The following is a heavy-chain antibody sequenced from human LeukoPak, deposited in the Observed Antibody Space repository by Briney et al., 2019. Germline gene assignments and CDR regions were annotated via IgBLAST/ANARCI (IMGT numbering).Heavy chain of an antibody. CDR1: GFTFSSYA. J-gene: IGHJ4*02. CDR2: ISGSGGST. V-gene: IGHV3-23*01. CDR3: ARDGGDGYQPDY. Sequence: GGSLRLSCAASGFTFSSYAMSWVRQAPGKGLEWVSAISGSGGSTYYADSVKGRFTISRDNSKNTLYLQMNSLRAEDTAVYYCARDGGDGYQPDYWGQGTLVTVSS. D-gene: IGHD5-24*01.